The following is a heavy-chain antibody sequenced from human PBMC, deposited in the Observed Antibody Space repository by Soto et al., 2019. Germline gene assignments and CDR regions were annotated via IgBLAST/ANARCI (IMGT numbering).Heavy chain of an antibody. CDR1: GFTFTSSS. V-gene: IGHV1-58*01. J-gene: IGHJ4*02. CDR3: AAGDSSGYYGG. Sequence: SVKVSCKASGFTFTSSSVQWVRQARGQRLEWIGWITVGTGNTNYAQKFQERVTITRDMPTSTAYMELSNLRSEDTAVYYCAAGDSSGYYGGWGQGTQVTVSS. CDR2: ITVGTGNT. D-gene: IGHD3-22*01.